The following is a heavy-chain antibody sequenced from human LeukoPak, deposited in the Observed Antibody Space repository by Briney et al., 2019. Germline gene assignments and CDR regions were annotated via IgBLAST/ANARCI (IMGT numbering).Heavy chain of an antibody. CDR1: GYTFTGYY. CDR3: ARGGGGSVTTFDL. V-gene: IGHV1-2*02. Sequence: GASVKVSCKASGYTFTGYYMHWVRQAPGQGLEWMGWINPNSGGTNYAQKLQGRVTMTTDTSTSTAYMELRSLRSDDTAVYYCARGGGGSVTTFDLWGRGTLVTVSS. CDR2: INPNSGGT. J-gene: IGHJ2*01. D-gene: IGHD2-15*01.